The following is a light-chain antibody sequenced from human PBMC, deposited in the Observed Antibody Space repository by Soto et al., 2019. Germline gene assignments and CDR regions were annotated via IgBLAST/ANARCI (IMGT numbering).Light chain of an antibody. J-gene: IGLJ3*02. CDR3: GIWDDSLNGWV. V-gene: IGLV1-44*01. CDR2: SNN. CDR1: SSIIGINT. Sequence: QSVLTQPPSASGTPGQRVTISCSGSSSIIGINTVSWYQQLPGTAPKLLIYSNNQRPSGVPDRFSGSKSGPSASLAISGLQSEDEANYYCGIWDDSLNGWVFGGGTKLTVL.